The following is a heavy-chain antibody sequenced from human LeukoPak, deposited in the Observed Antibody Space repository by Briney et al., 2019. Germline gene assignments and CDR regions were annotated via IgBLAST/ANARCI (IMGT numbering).Heavy chain of an antibody. Sequence: SGPTLVNSTQTLTLTCTFSGFSLSTSGMCVSWIRQPPGKALEWLALIDWDDDKYYSTSLKTRLTISKDTSKNQVVLTMTNMDPVDTATYYCARQIVGATTSWFDPWGQGTLVTVSS. V-gene: IGHV2-70*01. CDR2: IDWDDDK. D-gene: IGHD1-26*01. CDR3: ARQIVGATTSWFDP. CDR1: GFSLSTSGMC. J-gene: IGHJ5*02.